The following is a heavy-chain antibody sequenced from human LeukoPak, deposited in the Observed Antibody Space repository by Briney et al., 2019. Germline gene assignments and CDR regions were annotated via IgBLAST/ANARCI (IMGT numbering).Heavy chain of an antibody. V-gene: IGHV1-2*02. CDR1: GYTFTGYY. D-gene: IGHD3-3*01. CDR3: ARAPYYDFWSGYYKVDNFDY. Sequence: RASVKVSCRASGYTFTGYYMHWVRQAPGQGLEWMGWINPNSGGTNYAQKFQGRVTMTRDTSIITAYMELSRLRSDDTAVYYCARAPYYDFWSGYYKVDNFDYWGQGTLVTVSS. CDR2: INPNSGGT. J-gene: IGHJ4*02.